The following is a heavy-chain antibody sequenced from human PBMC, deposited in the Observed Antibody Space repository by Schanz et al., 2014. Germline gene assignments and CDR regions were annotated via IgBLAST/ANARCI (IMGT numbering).Heavy chain of an antibody. CDR1: GFTVSSNH. CDR3: AKGMGYCSGGTCYDYYYYGLDV. CDR2: ISHSGGSK. Sequence: VQLLQFGGGVVQPGRSLRLSCAASGFTVSSNHMSWVRQAPGRGLEWVSSISHSGGSKYYADSVKGRFTISRDNSENTLYLQMNSLSADDTAVFYCAKGMGYCSGGTCYDYYYYGLDVWGQGTTVTVSS. J-gene: IGHJ6*02. V-gene: IGHV3-23*01. D-gene: IGHD2-15*01.